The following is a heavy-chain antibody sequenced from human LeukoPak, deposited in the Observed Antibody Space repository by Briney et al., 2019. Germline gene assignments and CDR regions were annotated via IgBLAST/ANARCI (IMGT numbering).Heavy chain of an antibody. J-gene: IGHJ4*02. CDR2: VWYDGSKK. V-gene: IGHV3-33*06. Sequence: PGGSLRLSCAASGFTFSSYSMNWVRQAPGKGLEWVAVVWYDGSKKYSADSVKGRITISRDDSKNTLYLQMNSLRAEDTAVYYCAKDAPLLDYWGQGTLVTVSS. CDR3: AKDAPLLDY. CDR1: GFTFSSYS.